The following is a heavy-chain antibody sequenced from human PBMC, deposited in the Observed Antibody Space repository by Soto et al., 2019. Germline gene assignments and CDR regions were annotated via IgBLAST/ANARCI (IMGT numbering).Heavy chain of an antibody. CDR2: IYYSGSN. CDR1: GGSISSSSYY. J-gene: IGHJ4*02. Sequence: SETLSLTCTVSGGSISSSSYYWGWIRQPPGKGLEWIGSIYYSGSNYYNPSLKSRVTISVDTSKNQFSLKLSSVTAADTAVYYCARQIGGYYFDYWGQGTLVTVSS. D-gene: IGHD3-10*01. V-gene: IGHV4-39*01. CDR3: ARQIGGYYFDY.